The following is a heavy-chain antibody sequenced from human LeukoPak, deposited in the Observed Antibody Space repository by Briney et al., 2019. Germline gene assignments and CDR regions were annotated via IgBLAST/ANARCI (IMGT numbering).Heavy chain of an antibody. CDR1: EGTFSSYA. V-gene: IGHV1-69*05. CDR2: IIPIFGTA. J-gene: IGHJ4*02. CDR3: ARDRVLLGYY. Sequence: EAPVKVSCKASEGTFSSYAISWVRQAPGQGLEWRGRIIPIFGTANYAQKFQGRVTITTDESTSTAYMELSSLRSEDTAVYYCARDRVLLGYYWGQGTLVTVSS. D-gene: IGHD3-10*01.